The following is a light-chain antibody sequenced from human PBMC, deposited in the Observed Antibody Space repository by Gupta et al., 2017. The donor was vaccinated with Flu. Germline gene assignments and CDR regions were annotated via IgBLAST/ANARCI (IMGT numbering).Light chain of an antibody. CDR3: QLWGGDHAV. Sequence: YVLTQPPSVSVAPGQTARITCGVDNIGSRTVHWYQQRPGQAPILVLYDDTDRPSGIPERFSGYISGNTATLTITRVEGGDEADYYCQLWGGDHAVFGGGTQLTVL. V-gene: IGLV3-21*02. J-gene: IGLJ7*01. CDR1: NIGSRT. CDR2: DDT.